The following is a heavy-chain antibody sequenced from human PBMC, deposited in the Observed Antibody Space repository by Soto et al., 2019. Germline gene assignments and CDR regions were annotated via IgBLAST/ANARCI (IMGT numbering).Heavy chain of an antibody. Sequence: GGSLRLSCAASGFTFSSYGMHWVRQAPGKGLEWVAVISYDGSNKYYADSVKGRFTISRDNSKNTLYLQMNSLRAEDTAVYYCAKAYPRVPAALYYYYYGMDVWGQGTTVTVSS. CDR1: GFTFSSYG. V-gene: IGHV3-30*18. CDR2: ISYDGSNK. J-gene: IGHJ6*02. D-gene: IGHD2-2*01. CDR3: AKAYPRVPAALYYYYYGMDV.